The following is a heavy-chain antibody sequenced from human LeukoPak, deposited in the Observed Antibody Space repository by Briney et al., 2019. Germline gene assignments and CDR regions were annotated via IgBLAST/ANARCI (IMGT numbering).Heavy chain of an antibody. Sequence: PSETLFLTCAVYGGSFSGYYWSWIRQPPGKGLEWIGEINHSGSTNYNPSLKSRVTISVDTSKNQFSLKLSSVTAADTAVYYCARDRSSIAARRRSNWYFDLWGRGTLVTVSS. V-gene: IGHV4-34*01. J-gene: IGHJ2*01. CDR2: INHSGST. CDR1: GGSFSGYY. CDR3: ARDRSSIAARRRSNWYFDL. D-gene: IGHD6-6*01.